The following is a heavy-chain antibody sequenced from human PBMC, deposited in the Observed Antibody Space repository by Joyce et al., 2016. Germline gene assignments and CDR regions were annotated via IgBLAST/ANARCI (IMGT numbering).Heavy chain of an antibody. V-gene: IGHV3-21*01. Sequence: QLVESGGGVVKPGGSLRLSCEASGSKFSTSGMSWFRQATGKGLEWVAAISNTSYYIFHAETGSGRFTVSRDNAKKTLYLQMNCLRAEDSAVFYCARGGISYYYAMDVWGQGTTVTVSS. J-gene: IGHJ6*02. CDR3: ARGGISYYYAMDV. CDR1: GSKFSTSG. D-gene: IGHD3-16*01. CDR2: ISNTSYYI.